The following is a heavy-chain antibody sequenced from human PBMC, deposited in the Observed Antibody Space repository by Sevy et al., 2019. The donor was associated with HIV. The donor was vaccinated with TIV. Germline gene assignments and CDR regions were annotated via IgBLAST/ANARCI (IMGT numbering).Heavy chain of an antibody. CDR1: GFTFNSYS. CDR3: ARGLGNYFDY. Sequence: GGSLRLSCAASGFTFNSYSMTWVRQAPGKGLEWVSYISSSGTYIYYADSLKGRFTISRDNAKNSLYLQMNSLRAEDTAVYYCARGLGNYFDYWGQGTLVTVSS. CDR2: ISSSGTYI. V-gene: IGHV3-21*01. D-gene: IGHD1-26*01. J-gene: IGHJ4*02.